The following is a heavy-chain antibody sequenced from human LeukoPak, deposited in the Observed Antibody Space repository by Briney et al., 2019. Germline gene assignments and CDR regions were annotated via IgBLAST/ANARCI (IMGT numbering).Heavy chain of an antibody. V-gene: IGHV1-69*04. Sequence: SVTVSFKASGGTFTIYAITWVRQAPGQGLEWMGRIIPILGIANYEQKFQGRVTITADRSTSTAYMVLSSLRSEDTAVYYCARPFLPYYDSSGYYFDYWGQGTLVTVSS. J-gene: IGHJ4*02. CDR3: ARPFLPYYDSSGYYFDY. CDR2: IIPILGIA. D-gene: IGHD3-22*01. CDR1: GGTFTIYA.